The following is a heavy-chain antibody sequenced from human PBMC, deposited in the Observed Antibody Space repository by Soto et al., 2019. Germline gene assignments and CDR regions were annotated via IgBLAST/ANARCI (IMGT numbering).Heavy chain of an antibody. CDR2: INSDESST. D-gene: IGHD3-10*01. Sequence: GGSLRLPRGAAWFTCISLWIHRVRQAAGKGLVWVSRINSDESSTGYEDSVKGRFTIYRDKAKSTLYLQMNSLRAEDTDLYYSARTDVNGDNGMDVWGQGTMVTVSS. J-gene: IGHJ6*02. CDR3: ARTDVNGDNGMDV. CDR1: WFTCISLW. V-gene: IGHV3-74*01.